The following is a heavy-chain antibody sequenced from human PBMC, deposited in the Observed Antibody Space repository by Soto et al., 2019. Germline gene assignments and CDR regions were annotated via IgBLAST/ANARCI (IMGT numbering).Heavy chain of an antibody. CDR1: GFTINDAW. J-gene: IGHJ4*02. V-gene: IGHV3-15*01. CDR3: IGSRS. D-gene: IGHD3-10*01. CDR2: IKRRADGGTT. Sequence: GGSLGLSCAASGFTINDAWMHWIRQAPGKGLEWVGLIKRRADGGTTNYAAPVKGRFSISRDESKNTIYLEMNSLKTEDTAVYYCIGSRSWGQGTLVTVSS.